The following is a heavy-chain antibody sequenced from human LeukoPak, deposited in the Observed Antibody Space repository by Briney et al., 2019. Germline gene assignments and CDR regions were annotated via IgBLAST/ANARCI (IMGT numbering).Heavy chain of an antibody. D-gene: IGHD2-15*01. J-gene: IGHJ4*02. CDR1: GFTFSNAW. V-gene: IGHV3-15*01. CDR3: TVPLLGYCSGGSCYNDY. CDR2: IKSKTDGGTT. Sequence: KSGGSLRLSCAASGFTFSNAWMSWVRQAPGKGLEWVGCIKSKTDGGTTDYAAPVKGRFTISRDDSKNTLYLQMNSLKTEDTAVYYCTVPLLGYCSGGSCYNDYWGQGTLVTVSS.